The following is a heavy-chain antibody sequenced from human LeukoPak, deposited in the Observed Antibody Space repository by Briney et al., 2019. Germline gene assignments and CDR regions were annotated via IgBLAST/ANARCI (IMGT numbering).Heavy chain of an antibody. D-gene: IGHD6-19*01. J-gene: IGHJ6*03. V-gene: IGHV4-38-2*02. CDR2: IYHSGTT. Sequence: TSETLSLTCTVSGYSISSGYFWGWIRQPPGQGLEWIGSIYHSGTTYYNPSLKSRVTISVDTSKKQSSLKLTSVTAADTAVYYCSRDETYSSDWQPNHFYYYMDVWGKGTTVTVSS. CDR1: GYSISSGYF. CDR3: SRDETYSSDWQPNHFYYYMDV.